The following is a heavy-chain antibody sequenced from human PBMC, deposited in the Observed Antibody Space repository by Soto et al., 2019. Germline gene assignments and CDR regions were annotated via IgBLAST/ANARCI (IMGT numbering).Heavy chain of an antibody. D-gene: IGHD2-21*01. J-gene: IGHJ5*02. CDR1: GASLSDNY. V-gene: IGHV4-34*01. CDR2: INHSGNT. Sequence: QVHLQQWGAGLLKPSETLSLTCAVYGASLSDNYCNWLRQPPGKGLEWIGEINHSGNTNYNPSLRSRVTISIDTSKNQLSLKLRSVSAADTAVYYCARGRGEFDAWGPGTPVTVSS. CDR3: ARGRGEFDA.